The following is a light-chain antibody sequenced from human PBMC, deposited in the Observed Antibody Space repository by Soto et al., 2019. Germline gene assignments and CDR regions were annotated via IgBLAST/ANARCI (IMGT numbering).Light chain of an antibody. Sequence: QSALTQPASVSGSPGQSITISCTGTSSDVGRYNLVSWYQQHPDKDPKLMIFDGNLRPSAVYNRFSESKFGNTASLTISGLQAEDETDHYFCSYAGSSTLVFGTRTKLTVL. CDR1: SSDVGRYNL. J-gene: IGLJ1*01. CDR3: CSYAGSSTLV. CDR2: DGN. V-gene: IGLV2-23*01.